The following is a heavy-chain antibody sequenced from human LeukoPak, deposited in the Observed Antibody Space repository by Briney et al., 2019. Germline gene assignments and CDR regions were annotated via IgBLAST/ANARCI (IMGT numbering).Heavy chain of an antibody. CDR2: INHSGST. CDR3: ARVATEAYDFWSGYYQYYFDY. CDR1: GGSFSGYY. V-gene: IGHV4-34*01. Sequence: SETLSLTCAVYGGSFSGYYWSWIRQPPGKGLEWIGEINHSGSTNYNPSLKSRVTISVDTSKNQFSLKLSFVTAADTAVYYCARVATEAYDFWSGYYQYYFDYWGQGTLVTVSS. D-gene: IGHD3-3*01. J-gene: IGHJ4*02.